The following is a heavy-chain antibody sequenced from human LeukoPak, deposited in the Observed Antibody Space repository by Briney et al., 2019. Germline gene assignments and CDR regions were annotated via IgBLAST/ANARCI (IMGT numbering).Heavy chain of an antibody. V-gene: IGHV3-9*01. D-gene: IGHD3-22*01. CDR2: ITWNSGSV. Sequence: GGSLRLSCAASGFTFDDYGMHWVRQAPGKGLEWVSGITWNSGSVGYADSVKGRFTISRDNAKNSLYLQMNSLRDEDTAVYYCAKDIRDGYYDSSGYYPAYYFDYWGQGTLVTVSS. CDR1: GFTFDDYG. CDR3: AKDIRDGYYDSSGYYPAYYFDY. J-gene: IGHJ4*02.